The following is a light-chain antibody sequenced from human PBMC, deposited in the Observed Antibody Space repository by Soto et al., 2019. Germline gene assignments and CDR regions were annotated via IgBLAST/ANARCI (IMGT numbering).Light chain of an antibody. V-gene: IGKV1D-12*01. J-gene: IGKJ5*01. CDR1: QDIVGY. CDR3: QQAYSFPIT. CDR2: GAS. Sequence: DIQVTQSPSSFSSSVLGRFTITCRASQDIVGYLAWYQHKPGRTPELLIHGASRLQSGVPARFSGSGSGTDFTLSINSLQPEDFATYYCQQAYSFPITFGQGTRLEI.